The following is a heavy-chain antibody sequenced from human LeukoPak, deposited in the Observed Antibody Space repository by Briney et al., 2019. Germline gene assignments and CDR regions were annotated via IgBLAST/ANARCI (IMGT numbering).Heavy chain of an antibody. V-gene: IGHV3-48*03. Sequence: GGSLRLSCAASGFTFSSYEMNWVRQAPGKGLEWVSYISSSGSTIYYADSVKGRFTVSRDNARNSLFLQMNSLRAEDTAVYYCVRYYTRHSWYFDLWGRGTLVTVSS. CDR1: GFTFSSYE. J-gene: IGHJ2*01. CDR3: VRYYTRHSWYFDL. D-gene: IGHD3-10*01. CDR2: ISSSGSTI.